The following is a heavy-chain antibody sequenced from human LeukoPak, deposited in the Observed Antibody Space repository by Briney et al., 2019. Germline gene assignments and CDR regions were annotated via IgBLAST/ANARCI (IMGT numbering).Heavy chain of an antibody. CDR3: ARDSNSRRFGY. J-gene: IGHJ4*02. V-gene: IGHV4-38-2*02. D-gene: IGHD4-11*01. Sequence: PSETLSLTCAVSGASISSRNYWGWIRQPPGKGLEWIGTFSNGATYHTPSLKSRVTISIDTSRNEFSLKLSSVTAADTAVYYCARDSNSRRFGYWGQGTLVAVSS. CDR2: FSNGAT. CDR1: GASISSRNY.